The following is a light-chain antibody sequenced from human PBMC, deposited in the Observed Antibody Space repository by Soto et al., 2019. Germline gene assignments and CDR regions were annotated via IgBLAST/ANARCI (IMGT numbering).Light chain of an antibody. V-gene: IGLV2-14*03. Sequence: QSALTQPASVSGSPGQSITISCTGTSSDVGGYDYVSWYQQHPGKAPKLMIYDVNIRPSGVSIRFSGSKSGNTASLTISGLRAEDEADYYCSSYTSRSNVIFGGGTKLTVL. CDR1: SSDVGGYDY. CDR2: DVN. CDR3: SSYTSRSNVI. J-gene: IGLJ2*01.